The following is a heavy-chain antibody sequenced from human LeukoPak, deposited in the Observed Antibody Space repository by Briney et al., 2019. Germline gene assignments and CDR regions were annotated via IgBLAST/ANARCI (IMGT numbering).Heavy chain of an antibody. D-gene: IGHD5-12*01. Sequence: ASVKVSCKASGYTFTSYYMHWVRQAPGQGLEWMGIINPSGGSTSYAQKFQGRVTMTRDMSTSTVYMELSSLRSEDTAVYHCARDTRGFGAFDIWGQGTMVTVSS. CDR3: ARDTRGFGAFDI. CDR2: INPSGGST. V-gene: IGHV1-46*01. CDR1: GYTFTSYY. J-gene: IGHJ3*02.